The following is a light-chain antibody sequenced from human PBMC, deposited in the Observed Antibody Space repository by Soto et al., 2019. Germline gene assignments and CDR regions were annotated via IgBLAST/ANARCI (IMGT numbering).Light chain of an antibody. CDR3: LSYDNSLSGSV. J-gene: IGLJ3*02. CDR1: SSNIGAGYD. Sequence: QSVLTQPPSVSGAPGQRVTISCTGSSSNIGAGYDVSWYQQLPGTAPKLRIFADSNRPSGVPDRFSGSSSGTSASLAITGLQAEDEADYYFLSYDNSLSGSVFGGGTQLTVL. V-gene: IGLV1-40*01. CDR2: ADS.